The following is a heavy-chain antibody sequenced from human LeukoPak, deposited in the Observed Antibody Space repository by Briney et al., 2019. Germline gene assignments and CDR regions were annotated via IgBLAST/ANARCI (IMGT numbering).Heavy chain of an antibody. V-gene: IGHV1-18*01. CDR1: GSTFTNYG. Sequence: ASVKVSCKASGSTFTNYGITWVRQAPGQGLEWMGWISAYNGNTDYAQRLQGRVTMTTDTSTSTAYMELRSLGSDDTAVYYCARANWAVAGRGDAFDIWGQGTMVTVSS. J-gene: IGHJ3*02. D-gene: IGHD6-19*01. CDR2: ISAYNGNT. CDR3: ARANWAVAGRGDAFDI.